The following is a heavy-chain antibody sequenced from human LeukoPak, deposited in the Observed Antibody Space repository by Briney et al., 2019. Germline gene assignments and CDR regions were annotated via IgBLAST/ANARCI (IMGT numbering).Heavy chain of an antibody. CDR1: GFTFSNAW. D-gene: IGHD3/OR15-3a*01. Sequence: PGGSLRLSCAASGFTFSNAWMSWVRQAPGKGLEWVSAISGSGGSTYYADSVKGRFTISRDNSKNTLYLQMNSLRAEDTAVYYCAKDGLARFDPWGQGTLVTVSS. CDR3: AKDGLARFDP. J-gene: IGHJ5*02. V-gene: IGHV3-23*01. CDR2: ISGSGGST.